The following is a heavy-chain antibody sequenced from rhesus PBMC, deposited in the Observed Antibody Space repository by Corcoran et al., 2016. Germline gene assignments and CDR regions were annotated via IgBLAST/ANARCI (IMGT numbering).Heavy chain of an antibody. J-gene: IGHJ5-1*01. CDR3: ARADDSNGHSRFDV. V-gene: IGHV4-122*02. D-gene: IGHD1-14*01. Sequence: QVQLQESGPGLVKPSETLSLTCAVSGGSISSGYYYWSWIRQPPGKGLECIGSTPYSGSPSYNPPLKSRVTISRDTSKNQFSLKLSSVTAADTAVYYCARADDSNGHSRFDVWGAGVLVTVSS. CDR2: TPYSGSP. CDR1: GGSISSGYYY.